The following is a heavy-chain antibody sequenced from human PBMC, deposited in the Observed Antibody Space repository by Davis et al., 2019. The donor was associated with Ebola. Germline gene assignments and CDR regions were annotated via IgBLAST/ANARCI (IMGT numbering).Heavy chain of an antibody. V-gene: IGHV3-30-3*02. Sequence: PGGSLRLSCAALGFTFSSYAMHWVRQAPGKGLEWVAVISYDGSNKYYADSVKGRFTISRDNSKNTLYLQMSSLVAEDTAVYYCVKRLYCSSTSCYTHIDYWGQGTLVTVSS. CDR1: GFTFSSYA. CDR2: ISYDGSNK. CDR3: VKRLYCSSTSCYTHIDY. J-gene: IGHJ4*02. D-gene: IGHD2-2*02.